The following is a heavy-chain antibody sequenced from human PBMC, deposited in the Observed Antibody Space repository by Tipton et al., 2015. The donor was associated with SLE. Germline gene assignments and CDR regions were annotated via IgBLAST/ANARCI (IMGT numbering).Heavy chain of an antibody. CDR3: ARGRPSDYIWVYSGWVFDY. CDR2: INHSGST. D-gene: IGHD3-16*01. J-gene: IGHJ4*02. CDR1: GGSISSSNW. V-gene: IGHV4-4*02. Sequence: TLSLTCAVSGGSISSSNWWSWVRQPPGKGLEWIGEINHSGSTNYNPSLESRVTISVDTSKNQFSLKLSSVTAADTALYYCARGRPSDYIWVYSGWVFDYWGQGTLITVSS.